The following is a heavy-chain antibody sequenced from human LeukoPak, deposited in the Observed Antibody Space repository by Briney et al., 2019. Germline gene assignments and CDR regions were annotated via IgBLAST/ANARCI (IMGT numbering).Heavy chain of an antibody. J-gene: IGHJ4*02. V-gene: IGHV3-21*01. CDR1: GFTYSSYS. CDR3: ATLPYYYDSSGSYYFDY. CDR2: ISSSSSYI. Sequence: GSLRLSCAASGFTYSSYSMNWVRQAPGKGLEWVSSISSSSSYIYYADSVKGRFTISRDNSKNTLYLQMNSLRVEDTAVYYCATLPYYYDSSGSYYFDYWGQGTLVTVSS. D-gene: IGHD3-22*01.